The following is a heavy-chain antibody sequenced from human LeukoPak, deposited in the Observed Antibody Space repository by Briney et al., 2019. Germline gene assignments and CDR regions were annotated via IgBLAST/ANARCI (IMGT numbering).Heavy chain of an antibody. CDR1: GYSFLSYW. D-gene: IGHD3-3*02. CDR3: ARHVDHFYFMDV. Sequence: GESLKISCKASGYSFLSYWIGWVRQMPGKGLEWMGIIYPGDSVTIYSPSFQGQVTISADKSISTAYLQWSSLKASDTAIYYCARHVDHFYFMDVWGKGTTVTISS. V-gene: IGHV5-51*01. CDR2: IYPGDSVT. J-gene: IGHJ6*03.